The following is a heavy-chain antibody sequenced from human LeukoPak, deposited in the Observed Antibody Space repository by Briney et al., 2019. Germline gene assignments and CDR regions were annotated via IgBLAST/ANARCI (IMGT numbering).Heavy chain of an antibody. J-gene: IGHJ4*02. D-gene: IGHD6-19*01. CDR3: AKAPQSVSGWPWVHDS. V-gene: IGHV1-18*01. CDR1: GYTFTTYG. CDR2: ISAYIGNT. Sequence: ASVKVSCKASGYTFTTYGITWVRQAPGQGLERMGWISAYIGNTNYAQKFQGRVTMTTDTSTSTAYMELRSLRSDDTAVYYCAKAPQSVSGWPWVHDSWGQGTLVTVSS.